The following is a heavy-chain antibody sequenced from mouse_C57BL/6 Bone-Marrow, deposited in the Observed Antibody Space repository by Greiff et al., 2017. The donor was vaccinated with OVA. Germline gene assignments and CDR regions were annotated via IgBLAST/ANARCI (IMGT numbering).Heavy chain of an antibody. CDR3: ARISWYFDV. J-gene: IGHJ1*03. CDR1: GFTFSDYY. V-gene: IGHV5-16*01. CDR2: INYDGSST. Sequence: EVMLVESGGGLVQPGSSMKLSCTASGFTFSDYYMAWVRQVPEKGLEWVANINYDGSSTYYLDSLKSRFIISRDNAKNILYLQMSSLKSEDTATYYCARISWYFDVWGTGTTVTVSS.